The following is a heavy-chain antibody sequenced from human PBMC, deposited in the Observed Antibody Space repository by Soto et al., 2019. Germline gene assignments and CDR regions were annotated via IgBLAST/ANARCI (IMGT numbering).Heavy chain of an antibody. V-gene: IGHV4-30-4*01. D-gene: IGHD2-21*01. CDR2: IYNSGNT. J-gene: IGHJ4*02. Sequence: QVQLQESGPGLVKPSQTLSLTCTVSGGSISDGAYYWSWIRQPPGKGLEWIGHIYNSGNTYNNPSLRSRLTISLDTSKSQFSRNLNSVTAADTAVYYCASGLSGDKVDQWGQGTLVTVSS. CDR3: ASGLSGDKVDQ. CDR1: GGSISDGAYY.